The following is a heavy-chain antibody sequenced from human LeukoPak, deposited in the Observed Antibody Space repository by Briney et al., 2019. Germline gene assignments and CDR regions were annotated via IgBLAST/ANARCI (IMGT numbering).Heavy chain of an antibody. CDR3: ASSITFGGVTLGDY. D-gene: IGHD3-16*01. Sequence: ASVNVSCKASGYTFTGYYMHWVRQAPGQGLEWMGWINPNSGGTNYAQKFQGRVTMTRDTSISTAYMELSRLRSDDTAVYYCASSITFGGVTLGDYWGQGTLVTVSS. J-gene: IGHJ4*02. V-gene: IGHV1-2*02. CDR2: INPNSGGT. CDR1: GYTFTGYY.